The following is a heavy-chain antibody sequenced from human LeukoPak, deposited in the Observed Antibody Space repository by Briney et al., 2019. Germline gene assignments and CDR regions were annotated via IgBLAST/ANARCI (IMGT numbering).Heavy chain of an antibody. V-gene: IGHV3-30*18. Sequence: GGSLRLSCAASRFTFSRYDMHWVRQAPGKGLEWVAVISYDGSNKYYADSVKGRFTISRDNSKNTLYLQMNSLRTEDTAVYYCAKDPPAYSSGRYYFDYWGQGTLVTVSS. CDR3: AKDPPAYSSGRYYFDY. CDR1: RFTFSRYD. D-gene: IGHD6-19*01. CDR2: ISYDGSNK. J-gene: IGHJ4*02.